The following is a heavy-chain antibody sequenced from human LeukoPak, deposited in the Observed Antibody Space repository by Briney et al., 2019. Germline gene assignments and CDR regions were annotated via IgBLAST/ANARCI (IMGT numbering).Heavy chain of an antibody. V-gene: IGHV3-9*03. J-gene: IGHJ6*03. CDR3: AKAGSSSSYYYYMDV. D-gene: IGHD6-13*01. Sequence: GGSLRLSCAASGFTFDDYAMHWVRQAPGKGLEWVSGISWNSGSIGYADSVKGRFTISRDNAKNSLYLQMNSLRAEDMALYYYAKAGSSSSYYYYMDVWGKGTTVTVSS. CDR1: GFTFDDYA. CDR2: ISWNSGSI.